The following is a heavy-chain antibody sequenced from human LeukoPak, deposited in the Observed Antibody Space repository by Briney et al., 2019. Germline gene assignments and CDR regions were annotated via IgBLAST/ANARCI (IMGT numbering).Heavy chain of an antibody. D-gene: IGHD3-3*01. CDR2: ISAYNGNT. CDR3: ARDGYYDFWSGYYEVDP. J-gene: IGHJ5*02. V-gene: IGHV1-18*01. Sequence: GASVNVSCKASGYTFINYGISWVRQAPGQGLEWMGWISAYNGNTNYAQKLQGRVTMTTDTSTSTAYMELRSLRSDDTAVYYCARDGYYDFWSGYYEVDPWGQGTLVTVSS. CDR1: GYTFINYG.